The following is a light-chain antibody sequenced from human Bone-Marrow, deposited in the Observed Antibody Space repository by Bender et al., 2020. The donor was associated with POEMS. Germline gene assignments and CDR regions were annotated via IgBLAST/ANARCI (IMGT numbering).Light chain of an antibody. CDR2: EGS. CDR1: STYIDDYTV. CDR3: CSYVGGTKWI. Sequence: QSALTQPASVSGSPGQSITISCTGASTYIDDYTVVSWYQQHPGKAPKLMIYEGSERPSGVSNRFSGSKSGNTASLTISGLQAEDEADYYCCSYVGGTKWIFGGWTKLTVL. V-gene: IGLV2-23*01. J-gene: IGLJ2*01.